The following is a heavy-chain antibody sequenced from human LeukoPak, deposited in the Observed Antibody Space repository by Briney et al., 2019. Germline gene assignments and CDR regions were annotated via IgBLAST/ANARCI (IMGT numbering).Heavy chain of an antibody. J-gene: IGHJ2*01. Sequence: PSQTLSLTCTVSGGSISSGDYYWSWIRQPPGKGREGIGYIYCSGSTYYNPSLKSRVTISVDTSKNQFSPKLSSVTAADTAVYYCARGGKAAVRFDLWGRGTLVTVSS. CDR2: IYCSGST. V-gene: IGHV4-30-4*01. CDR3: ARGGKAAVRFDL. D-gene: IGHD2-15*01. CDR1: GGSISSGDYY.